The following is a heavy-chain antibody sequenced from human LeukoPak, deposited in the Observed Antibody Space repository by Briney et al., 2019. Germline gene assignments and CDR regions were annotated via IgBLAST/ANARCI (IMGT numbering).Heavy chain of an antibody. J-gene: IGHJ4*02. V-gene: IGHV3-53*01. CDR1: GFTVSSNY. D-gene: IGHD5-24*01. Sequence: GGSLRLSCAASGFTVSSNYMNWVRQAPGRGLEWVSVIYGGGNIYYADSVKGRFTISRDNSKNTLYLQMNSLRAEDTAVYYCARGAGYNYPYYFDYWGQGTLVTVSS. CDR2: IYGGGNI. CDR3: ARGAGYNYPYYFDY.